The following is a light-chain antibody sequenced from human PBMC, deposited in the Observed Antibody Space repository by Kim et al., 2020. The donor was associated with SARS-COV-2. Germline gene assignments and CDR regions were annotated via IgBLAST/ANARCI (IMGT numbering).Light chain of an antibody. Sequence: ETVLTQSPGTLSLSPGERATFSCRAGEIVGSNNLACYQQKPGQAPRLLTYGASSRATGIPERFSGSGFGTDFTLPISRLEPEDFAVFYCQQYGRSSTFGQGTKVDIK. CDR3: QQYGRSST. V-gene: IGKV3-20*01. CDR1: EIVGSNN. CDR2: GAS. J-gene: IGKJ1*01.